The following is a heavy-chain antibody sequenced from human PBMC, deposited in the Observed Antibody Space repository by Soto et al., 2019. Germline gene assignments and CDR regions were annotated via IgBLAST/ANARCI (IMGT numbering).Heavy chain of an antibody. CDR2: ISRSSSYI. D-gene: IGHD2-15*01. J-gene: IGHJ6*02. CDR1: GFTFSGYS. V-gene: IGHV3-21*01. CDR3: ARDRIVVVAATLSMGYYYGMDV. Sequence: EVQLVESGGGLVKPGGSLRLSCAASGFTFSGYSMNWVRQAPGRGLGWVSSISRSSSYIYYADSVKGRFTISRDNAKNSLYLQMNSLRAEDTAVYYCARDRIVVVAATLSMGYYYGMDVWGQGTTVTVSS.